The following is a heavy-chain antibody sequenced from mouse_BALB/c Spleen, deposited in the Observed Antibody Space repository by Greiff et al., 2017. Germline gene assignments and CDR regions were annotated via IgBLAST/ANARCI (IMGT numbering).Heavy chain of an antibody. CDR1: GFTFSSFG. J-gene: IGHJ4*01. Sequence: EVKLVESGGGLVQPGGSRKLSCAASGFTFSSFGMHWVRQAPEKGLEWVAYISSGSSTIYYADTVKGRLTISRDNPKNTLFLQMTSLRSEDTAMYYCASQSGAMDYWGQGTSVTVSS. CDR3: ASQSGAMDY. V-gene: IGHV5-17*02. D-gene: IGHD6-2*01. CDR2: ISSGSSTI.